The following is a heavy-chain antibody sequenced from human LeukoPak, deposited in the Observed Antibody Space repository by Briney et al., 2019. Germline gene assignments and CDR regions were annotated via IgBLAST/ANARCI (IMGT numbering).Heavy chain of an antibody. CDR3: ARVLETDCSGGSCYSGLDY. Sequence: GGSLRLSCAASGFTFSRYNMNWVRQAPGKRLEWVSSISRTGNYIYYADSVKGRFTISRDNAQNSLFLQMNSLRVEDTAVYYCARVLETDCSGGSCYSGLDYWGQGTLVTVSS. CDR2: ISRTGNYI. D-gene: IGHD2-15*01. CDR1: GFTFSRYN. V-gene: IGHV3-21*01. J-gene: IGHJ4*02.